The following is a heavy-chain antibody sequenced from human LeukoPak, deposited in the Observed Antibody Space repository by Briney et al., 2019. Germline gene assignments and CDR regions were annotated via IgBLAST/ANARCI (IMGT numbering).Heavy chain of an antibody. J-gene: IGHJ5*02. Sequence: ASVTVSCKASGYTFTIYDINWVRQATGQGLEWMGWMNPNSGNTGYAQKFQGRVTMTRNTSISAAYMELSSLRSEDTAVYYCARDSEGGRDPNWFDPWGQGTLVTVSS. V-gene: IGHV1-8*01. CDR1: GYTFTIYD. CDR3: ARDSEGGRDPNWFDP. CDR2: MNPNSGNT. D-gene: IGHD3-16*01.